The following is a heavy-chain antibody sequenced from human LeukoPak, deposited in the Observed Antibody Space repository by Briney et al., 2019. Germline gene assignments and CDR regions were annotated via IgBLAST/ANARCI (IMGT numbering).Heavy chain of an antibody. V-gene: IGHV1-18*01. J-gene: IGHJ4*02. CDR2: ISAYNGNT. Sequence: GTSVKVSCKASGYTFTSYGISWVRQAPGQGLESMGWISAYNGNTNYAQKLQGRVTMTTDTSTSTAYMELSSLRSEDTAVYYCARDYTGYSSGWYGWGNYFDYWGQGTLVTVSS. D-gene: IGHD6-19*01. CDR3: ARDYTGYSSGWYGWGNYFDY. CDR1: GYTFTSYG.